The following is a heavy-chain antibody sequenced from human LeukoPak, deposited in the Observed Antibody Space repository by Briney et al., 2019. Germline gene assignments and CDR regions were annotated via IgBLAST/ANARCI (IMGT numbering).Heavy chain of an antibody. D-gene: IGHD4-11*01. CDR2: ISADNGDT. CDR1: GYKFLSHG. V-gene: IGHV1-18*04. CDR3: ARDWPTVIADL. Sequence: ASVRVSCKTSGYKFLSHGISWVRQAPGQGLEWLGWISADNGDTRFAQKFQGRFTMTTDTSTSTAHMELRSLRSDDTAVYYCARDWPTVIADLWGQGTLVTVSS. J-gene: IGHJ5*02.